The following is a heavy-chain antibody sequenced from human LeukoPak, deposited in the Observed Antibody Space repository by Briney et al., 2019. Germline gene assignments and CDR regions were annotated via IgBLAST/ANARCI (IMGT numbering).Heavy chain of an antibody. CDR3: ARDRYYYGSGSYYLQPTFDY. D-gene: IGHD3-10*01. J-gene: IGHJ4*02. CDR1: GGTFSSYA. V-gene: IGHV1-69*04. CDR2: IIPILGIA. Sequence: ASVKVSCKASGGTFSSYAISWVRQALGQGLEWMGRIIPILGIANYAQKFQGRVTITADKSTSTAYMELSSLRSEDTAVYYCARDRYYYGSGSYYLQPTFDYWGQGTLVTVSS.